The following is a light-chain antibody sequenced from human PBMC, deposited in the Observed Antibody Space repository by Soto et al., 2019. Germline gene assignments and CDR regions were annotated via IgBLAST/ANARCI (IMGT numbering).Light chain of an antibody. J-gene: IGKJ5*01. CDR3: QQRSNWLT. CDR1: QSVSSY. Sequence: EVVLTQSPVTLSLSPGERATLSCRASQSVSSYSAWYQQKPGQAPRLLIYDASNRATGIPARFSGSGSGTDFTLTISSLEPEDFAVYYCQQRSNWLTFGQGTRLEIK. V-gene: IGKV3-11*01. CDR2: DAS.